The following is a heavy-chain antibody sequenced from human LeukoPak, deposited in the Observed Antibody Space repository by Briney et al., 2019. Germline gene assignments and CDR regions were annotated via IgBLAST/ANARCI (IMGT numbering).Heavy chain of an antibody. CDR3: AKGAGSGSYYTSVFDP. J-gene: IGHJ5*02. CDR1: GFTFSSYA. D-gene: IGHD3-10*01. Sequence: GGSLGLSCAASGFTFSSYAMSWVRQAPGKGLEWVSAISGSGGSTYYADSVKGRFTISRDNSKNTLYLQMNSLRAEDTAVYYCAKGAGSGSYYTSVFDPWGQGTLVTVSS. V-gene: IGHV3-23*01. CDR2: ISGSGGST.